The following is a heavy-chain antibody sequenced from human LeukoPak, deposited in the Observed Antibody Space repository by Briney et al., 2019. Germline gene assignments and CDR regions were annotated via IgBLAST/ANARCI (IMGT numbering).Heavy chain of an antibody. CDR3: ASDGAAAGTRVFDY. J-gene: IGHJ4*02. D-gene: IGHD6-13*01. Sequence: GGSLRLSCAASGFTFSTYGMHWVRQAPGKGLEWVAVIWYDGSNKYYADSVKGRFTISRDNSKNTLYLQMNSLRAEDTAVYYFASDGAAAGTRVFDYWGQGTLVTVSS. CDR1: GFTFSTYG. CDR2: IWYDGSNK. V-gene: IGHV3-33*01.